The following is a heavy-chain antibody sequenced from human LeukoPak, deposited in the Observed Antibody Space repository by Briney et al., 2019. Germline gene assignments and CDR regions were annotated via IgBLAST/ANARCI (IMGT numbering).Heavy chain of an antibody. Sequence: SETLSLTCAVYGGSFSGYYWSWIRQPPGKGLEWIGEINHSGSTNYNPSLKSRVTISVDTSKNQFSLKLSSVTAADTAVYYRARARSSGSYYYYYYYGMDVWGQGTTVTVSS. D-gene: IGHD1-26*01. CDR1: GGSFSGYY. CDR3: ARARSSGSYYYYYYYGMDV. V-gene: IGHV4-34*01. CDR2: INHSGST. J-gene: IGHJ6*02.